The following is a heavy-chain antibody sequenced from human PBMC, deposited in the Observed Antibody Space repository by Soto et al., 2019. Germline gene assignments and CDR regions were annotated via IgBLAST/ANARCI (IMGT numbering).Heavy chain of an antibody. Sequence: ASVKVSCKASGYTFTSYGISCVRQAPGQGLEWMGWISAYNGNTNYAQKLQGRVTMTTDTSTSTAYMELRSLRSDDTAVYYCAREAIAVAGEVWFDPWGQGTLVTVSS. CDR1: GYTFTSYG. V-gene: IGHV1-18*01. J-gene: IGHJ5*02. CDR2: ISAYNGNT. CDR3: AREAIAVAGEVWFDP. D-gene: IGHD6-19*01.